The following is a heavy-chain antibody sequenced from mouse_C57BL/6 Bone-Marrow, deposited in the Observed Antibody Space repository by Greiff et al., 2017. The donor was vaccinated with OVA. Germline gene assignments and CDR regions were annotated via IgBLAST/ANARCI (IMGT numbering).Heavy chain of an antibody. CDR1: GFNIKDDY. J-gene: IGHJ2*01. CDR2: IDPENGDT. CDR3: TTALSYYFDY. V-gene: IGHV14-4*01. Sequence: EVQLQQSGAELVRPGDSVKLSCTASGFNIKDDYMHWVKQRPEQGLEWIGWIDPENGDTEYASKFQGKATITADTSSNTAYLQLSSLTSEDTAVYYCTTALSYYFDYWGQGTTLTVSS.